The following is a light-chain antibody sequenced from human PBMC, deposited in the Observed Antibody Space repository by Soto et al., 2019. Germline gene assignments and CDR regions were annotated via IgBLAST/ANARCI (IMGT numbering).Light chain of an antibody. J-gene: IGKJ1*01. V-gene: IGKV1-5*03. CDR2: KAS. CDR1: QSVDTW. CDR3: QHYNDYSRM. Sequence: DIQMTQSPSTLSASIGDRVTITCRASQSVDTWLAWYQQKPGKAPKLLIYKASSLQTGVPSRFSGSVSGTEFTVTISSMQPDDFANYYCQHYNDYSRMFGQGTKVEIK.